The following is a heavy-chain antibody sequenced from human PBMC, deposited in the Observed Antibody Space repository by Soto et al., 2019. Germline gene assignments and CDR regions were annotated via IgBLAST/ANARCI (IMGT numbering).Heavy chain of an antibody. CDR3: ARDLPHGSPNINYYYYGMDV. CDR1: GFTVSSNY. CDR2: IYSGGST. V-gene: IGHV3-53*01. D-gene: IGHD6-13*01. J-gene: IGHJ6*02. Sequence: GGSLRLSCAASGFTVSSNYMSWVRQAPGKGLEWVSVIYSGGSTYYADSVKGRFTISRDNSKNTLYLQMNSLRAEDTAVYYCARDLPHGSPNINYYYYGMDVWGQGTTVTVSS.